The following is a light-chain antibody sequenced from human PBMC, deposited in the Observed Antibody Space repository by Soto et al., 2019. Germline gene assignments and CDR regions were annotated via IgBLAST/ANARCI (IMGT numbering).Light chain of an antibody. CDR2: DTT. Sequence: QAVVTQEPSLTVSPGGTVTLTCGSSTGAVTNGHYPYWFQQKPGQAPRTPIYDTTNRHSWTPARFSGSLLGGKAALTLSGAQHEDEAEYYCLLSYNGPYVFGTGTKVTVL. CDR3: LLSYNGPYV. CDR1: TGAVTNGHY. J-gene: IGLJ1*01. V-gene: IGLV7-46*01.